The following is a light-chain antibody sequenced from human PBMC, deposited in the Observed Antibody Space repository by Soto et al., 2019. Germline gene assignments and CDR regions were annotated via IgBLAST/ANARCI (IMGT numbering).Light chain of an antibody. CDR1: QGISDY. Sequence: DIQMTQSPSTLSASVGDRVTITCRASQGISDYLAWYQQIPGKVPKLLIYGASTLHSGVPSRFSGSGSGTEFTLTISSLQPEDVATYYCQKYNSAPWTFGLGTTVEIK. CDR3: QKYNSAPWT. CDR2: GAS. J-gene: IGKJ1*01. V-gene: IGKV1-27*01.